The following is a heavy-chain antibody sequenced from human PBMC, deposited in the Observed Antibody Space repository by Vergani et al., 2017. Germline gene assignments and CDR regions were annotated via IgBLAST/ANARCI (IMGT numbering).Heavy chain of an antibody. CDR3: AMDFLTRVTTLDYYYMGV. J-gene: IGHJ6*03. V-gene: IGHV3-30*03. CDR1: GFPLSDYG. D-gene: IGHD4-11*01. CDR2: ISYDGNKK. Sequence: QVQLVESGGGEVQPGRSLRLSCSAAGFPLSDYGVHWVRQAPGKGLEWVSVISYDGNKKNYADSVKGRFTISIDNSKNTLYMEMNALRAEDTAVYYCAMDFLTRVTTLDYYYMGVWGKGTTVTVSS.